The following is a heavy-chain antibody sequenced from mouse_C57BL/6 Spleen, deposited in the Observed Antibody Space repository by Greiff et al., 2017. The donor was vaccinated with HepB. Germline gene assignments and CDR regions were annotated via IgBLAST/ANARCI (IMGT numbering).Heavy chain of an antibody. J-gene: IGHJ2*01. D-gene: IGHD1-1*01. V-gene: IGHV14-4*01. CDR2: IDPENGDT. Sequence: VQLQQSGAELVRPGASVKLSCTASGFNIKDDYMHWVKQRPEQGLEWIGWIDPENGDTEYASKFQGKATITADTSSNTAYLQLSSLTSEDTAVYYCTSGGSYFDYWGQGTILTVSS. CDR3: TSGGSYFDY. CDR1: GFNIKDDY.